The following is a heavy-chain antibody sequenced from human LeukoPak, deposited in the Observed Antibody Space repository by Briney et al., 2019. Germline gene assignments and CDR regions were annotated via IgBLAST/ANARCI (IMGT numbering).Heavy chain of an antibody. D-gene: IGHD6-19*01. V-gene: IGHV3-74*01. CDR3: AREGGIAVAGTVDY. Sequence: GALRLSCAASGFTFSSYWMHWVRQAPGKGLVWVSRINSDGSSTSYADSVKGRFTISRDNAKNTLYLQMNSLRAEDTAVYYCAREGGIAVAGTVDYWGQGTLVTVSS. J-gene: IGHJ4*02. CDR2: INSDGSST. CDR1: GFTFSSYW.